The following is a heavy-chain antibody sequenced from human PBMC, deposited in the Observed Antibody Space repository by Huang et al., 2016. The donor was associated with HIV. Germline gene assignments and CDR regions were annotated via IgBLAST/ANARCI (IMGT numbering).Heavy chain of an antibody. D-gene: IGHD3-9*01. CDR1: GFTFNVYS. CDR3: ARGKFDILTGWDDTYYFDH. CDR2: IMFSRGST. V-gene: IGHV3-48*01. Sequence: EIHLVESGGGLVQPGGSLRLSCVVSGFTFNVYSMEWVRQAPGKGLEWLSHIMFSRGSTHYADSVKVRFTISRDIAKNSLYLQMNRLRPEDTAVYYCARGKFDILTGWDDTYYFDHWGQGTLVTVSS. J-gene: IGHJ4*02.